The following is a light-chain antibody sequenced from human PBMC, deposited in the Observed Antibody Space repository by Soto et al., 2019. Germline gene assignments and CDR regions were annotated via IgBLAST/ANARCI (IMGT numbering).Light chain of an antibody. Sequence: EIVLTQSPGTLSLSPGERATLSCRASQSVSNYSAWYQQKPGQAPRLLIYGASSRATGIPDRFSGSGSGTDFTLTISRLEPEDFAVYYCQQYGGSPQTFGQGTKVEIK. J-gene: IGKJ1*01. V-gene: IGKV3-20*01. CDR1: QSVSNY. CDR3: QQYGGSPQT. CDR2: GAS.